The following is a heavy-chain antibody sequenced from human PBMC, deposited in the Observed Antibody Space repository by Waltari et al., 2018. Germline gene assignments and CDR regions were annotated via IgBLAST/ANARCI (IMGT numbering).Heavy chain of an antibody. CDR1: DYYISSGSY. D-gene: IGHD4-17*01. V-gene: IGHV4-38-2*02. CDR3: AREAPGHDYGDWLIDY. J-gene: IGHJ4*02. Sequence: QVQLQESVPGLVKPSETLSLTCAVPDYYISSGSYLAWIRQPPGKGLEWIGSIDHSGCTYYNPSLKSRVTISVDTSKNQFSLKLSSVTAADTAVYYCAREAPGHDYGDWLIDYWGQGTLVTVSS. CDR2: IDHSGCT.